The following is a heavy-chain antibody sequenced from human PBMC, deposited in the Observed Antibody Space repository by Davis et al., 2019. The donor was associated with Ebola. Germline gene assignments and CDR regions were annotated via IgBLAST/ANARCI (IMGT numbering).Heavy chain of an antibody. CDR1: GGSISSYY. D-gene: IGHD3-16*02. Sequence: MPGGSLRLSCTVSGGSISSYYWSWIRQPPGKGLEWIGYMYHGGKTKYNSSLKGRVTMSVDTSNNHFSLRLRSVAAADTAVYYCARGRLMGELSLGGVSGFDYWGQGTLVTVSS. CDR3: ARGRLMGELSLGGVSGFDY. J-gene: IGHJ4*02. CDR2: MYHGGKT. V-gene: IGHV4-59*12.